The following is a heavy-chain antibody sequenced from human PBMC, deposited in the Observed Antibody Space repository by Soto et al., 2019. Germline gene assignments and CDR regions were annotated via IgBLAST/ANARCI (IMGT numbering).Heavy chain of an antibody. Sequence: QVQLQESGPGLVKPSETLSLTCTVSGGSISSYYWSWIRQPPGKGLEWIGYIYYSGITDYNPSLNSRVTISVATSKSQFSLKLSSVTAADTAVYYCARGGGVYYFDYWGQGTLVTVSS. CDR1: GGSISSYY. CDR3: ARGGGVYYFDY. V-gene: IGHV4-59*01. J-gene: IGHJ4*02. D-gene: IGHD2-8*02. CDR2: IYYSGIT.